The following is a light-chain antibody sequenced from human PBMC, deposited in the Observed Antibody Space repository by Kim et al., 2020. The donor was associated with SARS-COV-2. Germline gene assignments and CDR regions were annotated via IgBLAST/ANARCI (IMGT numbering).Light chain of an antibody. CDR2: AAS. Sequence: SASTGDRVTITCRASQGISSYLAWYQQKPGKAPKLLIYAASTVQSGVPSRFSGSGSGTDFTLTLSCLQSEDFATYYCQQYYSYPLTFGGGTKVEI. V-gene: IGKV1-8*01. CDR1: QGISSY. CDR3: QQYYSYPLT. J-gene: IGKJ4*01.